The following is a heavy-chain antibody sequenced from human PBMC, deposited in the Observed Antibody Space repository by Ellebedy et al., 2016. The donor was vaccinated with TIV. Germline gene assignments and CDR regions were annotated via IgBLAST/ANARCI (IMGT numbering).Heavy chain of an antibody. CDR2: INSHSGGT. V-gene: IGHV1-2*02. CDR3: ARGLGYCSSTSCYLDY. D-gene: IGHD2-2*01. Sequence: ASVKVSCKASGYTFTDYYLHWVRQAPGQGLEWMGWINSHSGGTNYAQNFQGRVTMTRDTAISTAYMELSRLRSDDTAVYYCARGLGYCSSTSCYLDYWGQGTLVTVSS. J-gene: IGHJ4*02. CDR1: GYTFTDYY.